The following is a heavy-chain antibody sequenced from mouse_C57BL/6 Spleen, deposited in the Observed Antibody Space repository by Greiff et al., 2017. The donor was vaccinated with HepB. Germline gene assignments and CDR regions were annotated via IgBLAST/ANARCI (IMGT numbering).Heavy chain of an antibody. CDR2: INPNYGTT. J-gene: IGHJ4*01. Sequence: EVQLQQSGPELVKPGASVKISCKASGYSFTDYNMNWVKQSNGKSLEWIGVINPNYGTTSYNQKFKGKATLPVDQSSSTAYMQLNSLTSEDSAVYYCARGGYGSSCYYAMDYWGQGTSVTVSS. CDR3: ARGGYGSSCYYAMDY. D-gene: IGHD1-1*01. V-gene: IGHV1-39*01. CDR1: GYSFTDYN.